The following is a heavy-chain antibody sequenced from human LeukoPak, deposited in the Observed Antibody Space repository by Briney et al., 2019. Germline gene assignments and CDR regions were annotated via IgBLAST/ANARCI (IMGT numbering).Heavy chain of an antibody. D-gene: IGHD2-2*01. V-gene: IGHV4-39*01. CDR3: ARRGTRCLDY. CDR1: GGSISSSSYY. Sequence: PSETLSLTCTVSGGSISSSSYYWGWIRQPPWKGLEWIGSIYYSGSTYYNPSPKSRVTISVDTSKNQFSLKLSSVTAADTAVYYCARRGTRCLDYWRQGTLVTVSS. CDR2: IYYSGST. J-gene: IGHJ4*02.